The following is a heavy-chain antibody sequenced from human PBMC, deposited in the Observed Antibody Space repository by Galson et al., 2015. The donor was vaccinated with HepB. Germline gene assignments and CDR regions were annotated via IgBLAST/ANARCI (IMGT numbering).Heavy chain of an antibody. CDR2: INPNSGGT. V-gene: IGHV1-2*02. J-gene: IGHJ6*02. Sequence: SVKVSCKASGYTFTGYYMHWVRQAPGQGLEWMGWINPNSGGTNYAQKFQGRVTMTRDTSISTAYMELSRLRSDDTAVYYCARVLVLEWLSVYYYGMDVWGQGTTVTVSS. CDR3: ARVLVLEWLSVYYYGMDV. D-gene: IGHD3-3*01. CDR1: GYTFTGYY.